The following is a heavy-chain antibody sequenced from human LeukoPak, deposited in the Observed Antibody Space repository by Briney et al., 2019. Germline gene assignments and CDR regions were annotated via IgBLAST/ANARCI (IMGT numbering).Heavy chain of an antibody. V-gene: IGHV3-30-3*01. CDR2: ISYDGSNK. Sequence: GRSLRLSCAASGFTFSSYAMHWVRQAPGKGLEWVAVISYDGSNKYYADSVKGRFTISGDNSKNTLYLQMNSLRAEDTAVYYCARETGSAVGSTDFDYWGQGTLVTVSS. D-gene: IGHD4-17*01. J-gene: IGHJ4*02. CDR3: ARETGSAVGSTDFDY. CDR1: GFTFSSYA.